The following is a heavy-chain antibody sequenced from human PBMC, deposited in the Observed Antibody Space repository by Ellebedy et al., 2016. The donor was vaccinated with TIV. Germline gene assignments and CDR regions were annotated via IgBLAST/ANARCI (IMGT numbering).Heavy chain of an antibody. D-gene: IGHD4-17*01. CDR3: ARDPHYGAVDY. J-gene: IGHJ4*02. CDR2: MNEDGSVK. V-gene: IGHV3-7*03. Sequence: PGGSLRLSCEASGVSFSTSSMGWVRQGPGKGLEWVADMNEDGSVKYYGDSVKGRFTISRDNAKNFLYLQMNSLTAEDTAVYYCARDPHYGAVDYWGQGTLVTVSS. CDR1: GVSFSTSS.